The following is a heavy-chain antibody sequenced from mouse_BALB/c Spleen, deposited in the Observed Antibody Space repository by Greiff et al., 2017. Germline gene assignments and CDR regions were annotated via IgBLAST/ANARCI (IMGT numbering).Heavy chain of an antibody. Sequence: EVKLQESGPGLVKPSQSLSLTCTVTGYSITSDYAWNWIRQFPGNKLEWMGYISYSGSTSYNPSLKSRISITRDTSKNQFFLQLNSVTTEDTATYYCAREGTTNFDYWGQGTTLTVSS. J-gene: IGHJ2*01. CDR2: ISYSGST. D-gene: IGHD1-1*01. V-gene: IGHV3-2*02. CDR1: GYSITSDYA. CDR3: AREGTTNFDY.